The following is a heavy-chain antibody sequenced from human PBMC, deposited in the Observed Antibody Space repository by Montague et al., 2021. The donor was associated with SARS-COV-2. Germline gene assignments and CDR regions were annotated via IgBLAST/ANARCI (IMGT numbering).Heavy chain of an antibody. V-gene: IGHV4-59*08. J-gene: IGHJ6*02. CDR2: IDDSGTT. CDR1: GGSLSTYY. CDR3: ARNAYNHYGLDV. Sequence: SETLSLTCSVSGGSLSTYYWSWIRQPPGKGLEWIGYIDDSGTTRYNPSLRSRATISLDRSKNQFSLDLNSVTAADTAVYYCARNAYNHYGLDVWGQGTTVTVSS.